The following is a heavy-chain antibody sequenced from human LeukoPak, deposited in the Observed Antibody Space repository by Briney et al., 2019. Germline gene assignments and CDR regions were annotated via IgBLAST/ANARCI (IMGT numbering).Heavy chain of an antibody. D-gene: IGHD6-19*01. CDR3: ARDHWRSSGWYHY. CDR1: GYSFISHH. J-gene: IGHJ4*02. CDR2: INPRGGST. V-gene: IGHV1-46*01. Sequence: ASVKVSCKASGYSFISHHMHWVRQAPGQGLEWMGIINPRGGSTRYAPKFQGRVTMTRDTSTTTVYMELSSLRSEDTAVYYCARDHWRSSGWYHYWGQGTLVTVSS.